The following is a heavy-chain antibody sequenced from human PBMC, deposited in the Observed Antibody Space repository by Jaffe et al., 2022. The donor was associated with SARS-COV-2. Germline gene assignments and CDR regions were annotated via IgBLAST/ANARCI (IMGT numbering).Heavy chain of an antibody. D-gene: IGHD2-2*01. Sequence: QVQLVQSGAEVKKPGASVKVSCKASGYTFTGYYMHWVRQAPGQGLEWMGWINPNSGGTNYAQKFQGRVTMTRDTSISTAYMELSRLRSDDTAVYYCARDGQPKPVYCSSTSCYGQYYYGMDVWGQGTTVTVSS. V-gene: IGHV1-2*02. J-gene: IGHJ6*02. CDR2: INPNSGGT. CDR1: GYTFTGYY. CDR3: ARDGQPKPVYCSSTSCYGQYYYGMDV.